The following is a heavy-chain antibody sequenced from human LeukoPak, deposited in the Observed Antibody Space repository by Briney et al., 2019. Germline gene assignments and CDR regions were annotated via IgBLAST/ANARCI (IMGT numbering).Heavy chain of an antibody. CDR3: ARDPPKFEEQGNDAFDI. D-gene: IGHD1/OR15-1a*01. J-gene: IGHJ3*02. CDR1: GYTFTGYY. V-gene: IGHV1-2*02. Sequence: ASVKVSCKASGYTFTGYYMHWVRQAPGQGLEWMGWINPNSGGTNYAQKFQGRVTMTRDTSISTAYMELSRLRSDDTAVYYCARDPPKFEEQGNDAFDIWGQGTMVTVSS. CDR2: INPNSGGT.